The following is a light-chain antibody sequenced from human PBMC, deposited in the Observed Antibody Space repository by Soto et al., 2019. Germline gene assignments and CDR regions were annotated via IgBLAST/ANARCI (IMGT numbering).Light chain of an antibody. CDR3: QQYNNWPPYT. J-gene: IGKJ2*01. CDR1: QSVSSN. Sequence: EIVMTQSPATLSVSPGERATLSCRASQSVSSNLAWYQQKPGQAPRLLIYGASTRATGIPARFSGSGSGTECTLTISSLQSDDVAGYYCQQYNNWPPYTFGQGTKLEIK. V-gene: IGKV3-15*01. CDR2: GAS.